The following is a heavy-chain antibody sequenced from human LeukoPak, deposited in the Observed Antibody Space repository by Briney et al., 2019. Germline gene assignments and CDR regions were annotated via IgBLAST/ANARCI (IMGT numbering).Heavy chain of an antibody. CDR1: GGSISSGGYS. V-gene: IGHV4-30-2*01. J-gene: IGHJ4*02. D-gene: IGHD6-19*01. Sequence: SQTLSLTCAVSGGSISSGGYSWSWIRQPPGKGLEWIGYIYHSGSTYYNPSLKSRVTISVDTSKNQFSLKLSSVTAADTAVYYCARGDGYSSGRWSYWGQGTLVTVSA. CDR3: ARGDGYSSGRWSY. CDR2: IYHSGST.